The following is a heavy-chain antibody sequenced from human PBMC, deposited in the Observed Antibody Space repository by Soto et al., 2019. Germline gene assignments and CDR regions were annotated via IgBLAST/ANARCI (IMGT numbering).Heavy chain of an antibody. V-gene: IGHV1-8*02. Sequence: ASVKVSCKASGGTFSSYAISWVRQAPGQGLEWMGWISPKRGETGYSQKFQGRFTMTRDTSISTAYMELNNLESEDTGVYYCARGIEQGYDYWGQGTLVTVSS. CDR3: ARGIEQGYDY. D-gene: IGHD2-15*01. J-gene: IGHJ4*02. CDR1: GGTFSSYA. CDR2: ISPKRGET.